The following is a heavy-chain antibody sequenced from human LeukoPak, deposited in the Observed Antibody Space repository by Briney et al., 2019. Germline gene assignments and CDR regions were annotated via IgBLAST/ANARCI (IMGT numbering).Heavy chain of an antibody. Sequence: KPSETLSLTCTVSGDSISSTSCYWGWIRQPPGQGLEWIGNIYRDGSTWYNPSLESRVSLSIDTSRNEFSLKLTSVNAADTAVYYCARGLYSGYDYLPFDYWGQGTLVTVSS. V-gene: IGHV4-39*07. D-gene: IGHD5-12*01. CDR1: GDSISSTSCY. J-gene: IGHJ4*02. CDR3: ARGLYSGYDYLPFDY. CDR2: IYRDGST.